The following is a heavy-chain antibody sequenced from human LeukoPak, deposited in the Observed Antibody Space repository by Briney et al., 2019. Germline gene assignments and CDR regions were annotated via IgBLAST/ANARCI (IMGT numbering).Heavy chain of an antibody. CDR2: IWYNGINK. CDR3: ARGGLAAAGIDY. V-gene: IGHV3-33*01. Sequence: GRSLTLSCAASGFTFRSYGMHWVRKAPGKGLEWVAIIWYNGINKYYADSVKGRFTISRDNSKNTLYLQMNSLRVEDTALYYCARGGLAAAGIDYWGQGTLVSVSS. D-gene: IGHD6-13*01. J-gene: IGHJ4*02. CDR1: GFTFRSYG.